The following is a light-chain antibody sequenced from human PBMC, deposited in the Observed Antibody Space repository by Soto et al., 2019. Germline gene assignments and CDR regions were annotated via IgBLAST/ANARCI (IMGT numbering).Light chain of an antibody. V-gene: IGKV2-30*01. J-gene: IGKJ1*01. CDR3: IQGTYWPPRT. CDR2: KVS. Sequence: VVMTQSPLSLPVTLGQPASISCRSSQSLLYSDGNTYLSWFQQRPGQSPRRLIYKVSIRDSGVPDRFSGSGSGTDFTRKITRVEAEDVGVYYCIQGTYWPPRTFGQGTKVEIK. CDR1: QSLLYSDGNTY.